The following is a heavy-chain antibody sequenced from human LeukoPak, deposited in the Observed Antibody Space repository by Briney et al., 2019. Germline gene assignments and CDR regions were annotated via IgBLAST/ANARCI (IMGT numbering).Heavy chain of an antibody. CDR1: GFTFSSYG. Sequence: GRSLRLSCAASGFTFSSYGMHWVRQAPGKGLEWVAVISYDGSNKYYADSVKGRFTISRDNSKNTLYLQMNSLRAEDTAIYYCTRNARGPGDFWGQGTVVTVSS. V-gene: IGHV3-30*03. CDR2: ISYDGSNK. J-gene: IGHJ4*02. D-gene: IGHD2-2*01. CDR3: TRNARGPGDF.